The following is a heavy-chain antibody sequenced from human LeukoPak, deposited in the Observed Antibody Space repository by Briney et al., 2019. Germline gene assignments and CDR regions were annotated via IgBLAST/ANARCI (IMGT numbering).Heavy chain of an antibody. V-gene: IGHV4-34*01. D-gene: IGHD7-27*01. Sequence: SETLSLTCAVYGGSFSNYYWSCIRQPPGKGLEWIGEINRVGSTNYNPSLKSRVTMSVDTSKTQFSLRLSTVTAADTAVYYCAIAGDFDYWGQGTLATVSS. CDR3: AIAGDFDY. J-gene: IGHJ4*02. CDR1: GGSFSNYY. CDR2: INRVGST.